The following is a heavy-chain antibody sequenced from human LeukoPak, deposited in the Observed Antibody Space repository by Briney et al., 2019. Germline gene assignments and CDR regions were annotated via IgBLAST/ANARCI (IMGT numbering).Heavy chain of an antibody. Sequence: SETLSLTCTVSGGSISSGGYYWSWIRQHPGKGLEWIGYVYYSGSTYYNPSLKSRVTISVDTSKNQFSLKLSSVTAADTAAYYCARAGGGGQLWPLFDYWGQGTLVTVSS. D-gene: IGHD5-18*01. V-gene: IGHV4-31*03. CDR3: ARAGGGGQLWPLFDY. J-gene: IGHJ4*02. CDR1: GGSISSGGYY. CDR2: VYYSGST.